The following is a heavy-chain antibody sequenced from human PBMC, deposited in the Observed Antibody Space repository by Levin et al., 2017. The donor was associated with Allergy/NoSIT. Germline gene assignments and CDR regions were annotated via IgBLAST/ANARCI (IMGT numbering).Heavy chain of an antibody. CDR3: ARDNIGLPDAFDI. D-gene: IGHD3-10*01. J-gene: IGHJ3*02. Sequence: LSLTCAASGFTFDDYAMHWVRQAPGKGLEWVSGISWNSGSIGYADSVKGRFTISRDNAKNSLYLQMISLRTEDTALYYCARDNIGLPDAFDIWGQGTMVIVSS. CDR1: GFTFDDYA. CDR2: ISWNSGSI. V-gene: IGHV3-9*01.